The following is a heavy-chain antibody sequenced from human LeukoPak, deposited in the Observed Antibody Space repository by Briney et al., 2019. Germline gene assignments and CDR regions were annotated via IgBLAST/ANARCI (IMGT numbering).Heavy chain of an antibody. D-gene: IGHD3-10*01. V-gene: IGHV4-59*08. Sequence: SETLSLTCTVSGGSISSYYWSWIRQPPGKGLEWIGYIYYSGSTNYNPSLKSRVTIPVDTSKNQFSLKLSSVTAADTAVYYCARFYYGSGNYYYYGMDVWGQGTTVTVSS. CDR2: IYYSGST. CDR1: GGSISSYY. CDR3: ARFYYGSGNYYYYGMDV. J-gene: IGHJ6*02.